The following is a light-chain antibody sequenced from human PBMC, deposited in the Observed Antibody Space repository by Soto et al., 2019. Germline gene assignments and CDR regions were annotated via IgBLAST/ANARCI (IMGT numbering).Light chain of an antibody. CDR1: QGINNF. CDR2: AAS. Sequence: DIQMTQSPSSLSVSVGDRVTITCRASQGINNFVAWYQQKPGEVPKLLIYAASTLQSGVPSRFSGSGFGTEFVLTISSLEPEDVATYYCQKYDSVPLTFGGGTRVEI. J-gene: IGKJ4*01. CDR3: QKYDSVPLT. V-gene: IGKV1-27*01.